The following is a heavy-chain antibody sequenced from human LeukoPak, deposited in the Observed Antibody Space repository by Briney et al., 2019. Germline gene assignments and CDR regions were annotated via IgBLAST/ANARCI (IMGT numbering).Heavy chain of an antibody. CDR2: ISSSGNTM. V-gene: IGHV3-11*01. CDR3: ARPSAPYYYDSSGYYGY. Sequence: GGSLRLSCAASGFTFSDYYMSWLRQAPGKGLEWVSYISSSGNTMYYADSVKGRFTISRDNAKNSLYLQMNSLRAEDTAVYYCARPSAPYYYDSSGYYGYWGQGTLVTVSS. D-gene: IGHD3-22*01. CDR1: GFTFSDYY. J-gene: IGHJ4*02.